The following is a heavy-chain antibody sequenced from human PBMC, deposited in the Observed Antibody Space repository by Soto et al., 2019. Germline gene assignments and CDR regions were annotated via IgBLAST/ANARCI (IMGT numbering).Heavy chain of an antibody. D-gene: IGHD3-10*01. CDR3: ARVYGSGSYIAFDI. J-gene: IGHJ3*02. Sequence: QVQLVQSGAEVKKPGASVKVSCKASGYTFTHYGISWVRQAPGQGLAWMGWISALNGNTKYVDNFQDRVTMTSDTSTNTSYLEVRSLRSDDTARYYCARVYGSGSYIAFDIWGQGTMVTVSS. CDR1: GYTFTHYG. CDR2: ISALNGNT. V-gene: IGHV1-18*01.